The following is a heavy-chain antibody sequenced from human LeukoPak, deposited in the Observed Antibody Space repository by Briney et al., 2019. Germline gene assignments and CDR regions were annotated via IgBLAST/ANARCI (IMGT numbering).Heavy chain of an antibody. J-gene: IGHJ4*02. CDR3: ARLVRYDFWSGYEYYFDY. D-gene: IGHD3-3*01. CDR1: GFTFYDYS. CDR2: ISSGGSTI. V-gene: IGHV3-48*02. Sequence: GGSLRLSCAASGFTFYDYSMNWVRQAPGKGLEWVSYISSGGSTIYYADSVKGRFIISRDNAKNSLYLQMNSLRDEDTAMYYCARLVRYDFWSGYEYYFDYWGQGTLVTVSS.